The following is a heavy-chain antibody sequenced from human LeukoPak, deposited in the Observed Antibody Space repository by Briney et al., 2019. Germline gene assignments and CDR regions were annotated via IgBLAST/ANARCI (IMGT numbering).Heavy chain of an antibody. CDR3: AREAQFWSGYSMGPAMDYYYGMDV. D-gene: IGHD3-3*01. CDR2: IYYSGST. J-gene: IGHJ6*02. V-gene: IGHV4-61*01. Sequence: PSETLSLTCTVSGGSVSSGSYYWSWIRQPPGKGLEWIGYIYYSGSTNYNPSLKSRVTISVDTSKNQFSLKLSSVTAADTAVYYCAREAQFWSGYSMGPAMDYYYGMDVWGQGTTVTVSS. CDR1: GGSVSSGSYY.